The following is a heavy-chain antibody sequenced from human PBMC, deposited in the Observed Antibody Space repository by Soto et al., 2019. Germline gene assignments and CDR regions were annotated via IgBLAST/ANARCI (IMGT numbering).Heavy chain of an antibody. CDR1: GGSISSYY. CDR2: IYYSGST. CDR3: ARFNWYFDL. J-gene: IGHJ2*01. Sequence: SETLSLTCTVSGGSISSYYWSWIRQPPGKGLEWIGYIYYSGSTNYNLSLKSRVTISVDTSKNQFSLKLSSVTAADTAVYYCARFNWYFDLWGRGTPVTVSS. V-gene: IGHV4-59*08.